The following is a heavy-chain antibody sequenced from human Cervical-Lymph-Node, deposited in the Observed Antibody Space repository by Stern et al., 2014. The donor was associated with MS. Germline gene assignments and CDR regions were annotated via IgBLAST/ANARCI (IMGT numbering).Heavy chain of an antibody. V-gene: IGHV4-31*02. CDR2: IIYSGSS. CDR3: ARFSLFGEYYFDS. Sequence: QVQLVQSGPGLVKPSQTLSLTCTVSGGSITRGGDYWSWVRQRPGKGLGWVGYIIYSGSSYYNPSLKSRVTISVDTSKNQFSLRLTSVTAADTAVYYCARFSLFGEYYFDSWGQGTLVTVSS. CDR1: GGSITRGGDY. D-gene: IGHD3-10*01. J-gene: IGHJ4*02.